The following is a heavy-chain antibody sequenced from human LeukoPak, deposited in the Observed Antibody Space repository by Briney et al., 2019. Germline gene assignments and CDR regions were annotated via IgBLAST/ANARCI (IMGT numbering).Heavy chain of an antibody. CDR1: GGSISSSSYY. V-gene: IGHV4-39*01. Sequence: KPSETLSLTCTVSGGSISSSSYYWGWIRQPPGKGLEWIGSIYYSGSTYYNPSLKSRVTTSVDTSKNQFSLKLSSVTAADTAVYYCVSLSGPSRVWGQGTLVTVSS. CDR3: VSLSGPSRV. D-gene: IGHD5-12*01. J-gene: IGHJ4*02. CDR2: IYYSGST.